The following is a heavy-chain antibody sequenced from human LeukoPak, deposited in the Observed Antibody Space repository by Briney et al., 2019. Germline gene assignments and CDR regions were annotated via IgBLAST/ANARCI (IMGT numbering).Heavy chain of an antibody. D-gene: IGHD2-15*01. CDR2: ISGYNGNT. V-gene: IGHV1-18*01. J-gene: IGHJ4*02. CDR3: AGGVAMNPDY. CDR1: GYTFTSYG. Sequence: ASVKVSCKASGYTFTSYGISWVRQAPGQGLEWMGWISGYNGNTNYAQKFQGRVTMTRDMSTSTVYMELSSLRSEDTAVYYCAGGVAMNPDYWGQGTLVTVSS.